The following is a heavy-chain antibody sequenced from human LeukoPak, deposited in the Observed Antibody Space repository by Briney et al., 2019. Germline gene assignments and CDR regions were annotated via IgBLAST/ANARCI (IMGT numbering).Heavy chain of an antibody. Sequence: SVNVSRTTSLYMFTQSLMHGVGQAPGKELEWIGWINPHSGGTNYSQNFLSRLITTRDTSTNTAYMELTRLTSDDTAVDYCARDESNSDFWSGYYVFDSWGQGTLVTVSS. J-gene: IGHJ4*02. D-gene: IGHD3-3*01. V-gene: IGHV1-2*02. CDR1: LYMFTQSL. CDR2: INPHSGGT. CDR3: ARDESNSDFWSGYYVFDS.